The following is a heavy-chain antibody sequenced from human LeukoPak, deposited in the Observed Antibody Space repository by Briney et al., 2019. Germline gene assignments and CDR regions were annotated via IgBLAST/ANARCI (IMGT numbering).Heavy chain of an antibody. CDR1: GFTFSSYS. CDR2: ISTINSYI. J-gene: IGHJ3*02. Sequence: GASLRVSCKASGFTFSSYSMSWVRQAPGKGLEWVGSISTINSYIYYAQKVKGRFTISRDNAKNSLYLHMNSLRAEDTAVYYCARGTCYYDSSGYYSSLHAFDIWGQGTMVTVSS. CDR3: ARGTCYYDSSGYYSSLHAFDI. V-gene: IGHV3-21*01. D-gene: IGHD3-22*01.